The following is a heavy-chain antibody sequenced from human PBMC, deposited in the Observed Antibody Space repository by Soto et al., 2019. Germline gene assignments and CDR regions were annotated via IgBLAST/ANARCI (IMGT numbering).Heavy chain of an antibody. Sequence: PGGSLRLSCAASGFTFSSYGMHWVRQAPGKGLEWVAVMSYDGSNKYYADSVKGRFTISRDNSKNTLYLQMNSLRAEDTVVYYCAKDRVDSSSTNWFDPWGQGTLVTVSS. CDR3: AKDRVDSSSTNWFDP. CDR2: MSYDGSNK. CDR1: GFTFSSYG. J-gene: IGHJ5*02. V-gene: IGHV3-30*18. D-gene: IGHD6-13*01.